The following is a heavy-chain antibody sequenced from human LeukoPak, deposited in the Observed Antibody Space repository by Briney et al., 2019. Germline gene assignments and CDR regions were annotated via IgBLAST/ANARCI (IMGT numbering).Heavy chain of an antibody. Sequence: GGSLRLSCAASGFTFSDYYMSWIRQAPGKGLEWVSYISSSGSTINYADSVKGRFTISRDSAKKSPFLQMNSLRAEDTAVYYCARVGSSGYPIDYWGQGTLVTVSS. J-gene: IGHJ4*02. V-gene: IGHV3-11*01. D-gene: IGHD3-22*01. CDR2: ISSSGSTI. CDR1: GFTFSDYY. CDR3: ARVGSSGYPIDY.